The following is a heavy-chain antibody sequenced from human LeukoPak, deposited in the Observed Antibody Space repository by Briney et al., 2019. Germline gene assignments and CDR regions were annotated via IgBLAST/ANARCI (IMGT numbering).Heavy chain of an antibody. Sequence: GGFLRLSCAASGFTFATYGMHWVRQAQGKGLEWVAVIWYDGSNKYYADSVKGRFTISRDNSKNTLYLQMNSLRAEDTAVYYCARGAYYCDSSGGAFDIWGQGTMVTVSS. J-gene: IGHJ3*02. V-gene: IGHV3-33*08. CDR1: GFTFATYG. CDR3: ARGAYYCDSSGGAFDI. CDR2: IWYDGSNK. D-gene: IGHD3-22*01.